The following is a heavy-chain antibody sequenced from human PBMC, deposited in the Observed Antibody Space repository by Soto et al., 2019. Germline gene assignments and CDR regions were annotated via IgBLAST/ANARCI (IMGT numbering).Heavy chain of an antibody. CDR1: GGSISSSSYY. V-gene: IGHV4-39*01. CDR2: IYYSGST. J-gene: IGHJ4*02. CDR3: ARLGGDIDSSGWTYYFDY. Sequence: LSLTCTVSGGSISSSSYYWGWIRQPPGKGLEWIGSIYYSGSTYYNPSLKSRVTISVDTSKNQFSLKLSSVTAADTAVYYCARLGGDIDSSGWTYYFDYWGQGTLVTVSS. D-gene: IGHD6-19*01.